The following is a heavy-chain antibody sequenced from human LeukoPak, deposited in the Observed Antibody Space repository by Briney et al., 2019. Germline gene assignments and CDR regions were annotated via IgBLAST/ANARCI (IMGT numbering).Heavy chain of an antibody. Sequence: GGSLRLSCAASGFTFSSYSMNWVRQAPGKGLEWVSSISSSSSYIYYADSVKGRFTISRDNSKNTLYLQMNSLRAEDTAVYYCAKGNLIAVAGSFDYWGQGTLVTVSS. J-gene: IGHJ4*02. CDR2: ISSSSSYI. CDR1: GFTFSSYS. D-gene: IGHD6-19*01. CDR3: AKGNLIAVAGSFDY. V-gene: IGHV3-21*04.